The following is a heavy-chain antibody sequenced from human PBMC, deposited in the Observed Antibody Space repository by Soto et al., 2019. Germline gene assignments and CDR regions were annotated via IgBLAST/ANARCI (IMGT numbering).Heavy chain of an antibody. CDR2: ISYDGSNK. J-gene: IGHJ4*02. D-gene: IGHD2-21*02. V-gene: IGHV3-30*18. CDR1: GFTFSSYG. Sequence: PGGSLRLSCAASGFTFSSYGMHWVRQAPGKGLEWVAVISYDGSNKYYADSVKGRFTISRDNSKNTLYLQMNSLRAEDTAVYYCAKDLVVTPLAGFDYWGQGTLVTVSS. CDR3: AKDLVVTPLAGFDY.